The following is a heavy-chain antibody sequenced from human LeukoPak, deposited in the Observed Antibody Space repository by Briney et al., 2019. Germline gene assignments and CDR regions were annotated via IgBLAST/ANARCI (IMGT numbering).Heavy chain of an antibody. J-gene: IGHJ5*02. CDR2: INHSGST. CDR1: GGSFSGYY. V-gene: IGHV4-34*01. D-gene: IGHD3-22*01. Sequence: SETPSLTCAVYGGSFSGYYWSWIRQPPGKGLEWIGEINHSGSTNYNPSLKSRVTISVDTSKNQFSLKLSSVTAADTAVYYCARFWKYYYDSSGYTPWGQGTLVTVSS. CDR3: ARFWKYYYDSSGYTP.